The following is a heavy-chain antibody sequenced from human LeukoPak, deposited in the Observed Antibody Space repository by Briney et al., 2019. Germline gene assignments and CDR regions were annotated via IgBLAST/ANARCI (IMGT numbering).Heavy chain of an antibody. CDR2: IFPSGGKI. D-gene: IGHD2-8*02. CDR3: ATYRQVLLPFES. CDR1: GFTFSTFA. V-gene: IGHV3-23*01. J-gene: IGHJ4*02. Sequence: GGSLRLSCAASGFTFSTFAMIWVRQPPGKGLEWVSSIFPSGGKIHYADSVRGRFTISRDNSKSTLSLQMNSLRAEDTAIYYCATYRQVLLPFESWGQGTLVTVSS.